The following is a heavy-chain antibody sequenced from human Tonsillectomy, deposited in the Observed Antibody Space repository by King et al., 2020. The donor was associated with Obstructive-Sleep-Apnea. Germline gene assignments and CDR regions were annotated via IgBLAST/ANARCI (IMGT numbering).Heavy chain of an antibody. J-gene: IGHJ6*02. D-gene: IGHD2/OR15-2a*01. CDR3: AKYIYDTTHPTPYYYYYGMDV. Sequence: VQLVESGGGLVQPGRSLRLSCAASGFTFDDYAMHWVRQAPGKGLEWVSGISWNSGSIGYADSVKGRFTISRDNAKNSLYLQMNSLRVEDTALYYCAKYIYDTTHPTPYYYYYGMDVWGQGTTLPVSS. CDR2: ISWNSGSI. CDR1: GFTFDDYA. V-gene: IGHV3-9*01.